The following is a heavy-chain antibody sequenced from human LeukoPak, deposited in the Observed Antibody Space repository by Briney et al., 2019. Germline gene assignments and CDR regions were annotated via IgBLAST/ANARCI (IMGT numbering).Heavy chain of an antibody. CDR1: GCTFKSYE. CDR3: SRDANGDGWFDP. J-gene: IGHJ5*02. V-gene: IGHV3-48*03. D-gene: IGHD4-17*01. Sequence: PGGSLRLSCAVSGCTFKSYEMKRARQAPGKGLEWVSYINVGGSNIYYADCVKGRFTISRDDAKNSLYLQMNSLRAEDTSVYYCSRDANGDGWFDPWGQGTLVTVSS. CDR2: INVGGSNI.